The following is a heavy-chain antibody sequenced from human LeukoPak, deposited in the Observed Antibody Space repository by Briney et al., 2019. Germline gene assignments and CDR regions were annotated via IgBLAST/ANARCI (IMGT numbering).Heavy chain of an antibody. CDR3: AGRVGATWVDY. CDR1: GFTFRDYY. Sequence: PGGSLRLSCGASGFTFRDYYMSWIRQAPGKGLEWLSYISSSSSTMYYADSVKGRFTISRDNAKNSLYLQMNSLRAEDTAVYYCAGRVGATWVDYWGQGTLVTVSS. D-gene: IGHD1-26*01. V-gene: IGHV3-11*04. J-gene: IGHJ4*02. CDR2: ISSSSSTM.